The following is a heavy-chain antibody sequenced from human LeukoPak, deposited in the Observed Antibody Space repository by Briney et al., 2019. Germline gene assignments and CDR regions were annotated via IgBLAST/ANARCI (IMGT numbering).Heavy chain of an antibody. V-gene: IGHV1-2*02. D-gene: IGHD2-15*01. CDR2: INPNSGGT. J-gene: IGHJ5*02. CDR1: GYTFTGYY. CDR3: ARGAGHSFCSGGTCYWFDP. Sequence: GASVKVSFKASGYTFTGYYMHWVRQAPGQGLEWMGWINPNSGGTNYAQKFQGRVTMTRDTSISTAYMELSRLRSDDTAVYYCARGAGHSFCSGGTCYWFDPWGQGTLVIVSS.